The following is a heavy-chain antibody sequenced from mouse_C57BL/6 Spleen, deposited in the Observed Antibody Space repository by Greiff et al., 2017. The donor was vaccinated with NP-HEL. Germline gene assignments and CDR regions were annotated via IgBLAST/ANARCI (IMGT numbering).Heavy chain of an antibody. D-gene: IGHD1-1*01. J-gene: IGHJ4*01. CDR3: ARNYGSSYTLPAYAMDY. Sequence: VQLKQSVAELVRPGASVKLSCTASGFNIKNTYMHWVKQRPEQGLEWIGRIDPANGNTKYAPKFQGKATITADTSSNTAYLQLSSLTSEDTAIYYCARNYGSSYTLPAYAMDYWGQGTSVTVSS. CDR2: IDPANGNT. CDR1: GFNIKNTY. V-gene: IGHV14-3*01.